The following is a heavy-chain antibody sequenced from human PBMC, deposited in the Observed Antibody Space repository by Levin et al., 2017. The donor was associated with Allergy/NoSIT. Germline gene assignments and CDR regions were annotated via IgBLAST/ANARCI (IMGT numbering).Heavy chain of an antibody. Sequence: PGGSLRLSCTASGFTFGDYAMSWVRQAPRKGLEWVGFIRSKAYGGTTEYAASVKGRFTIPRDDSKSIAYLQMNSLKTEDTAVYYCTRDPQLLYGTTRNSVDCWGQGTLVTVAS. CDR3: TRDPQLLYGTTRNSVDC. V-gene: IGHV3-49*04. CDR2: IRSKAYGGTT. CDR1: GFTFGDYA. J-gene: IGHJ4*02. D-gene: IGHD2-2*02.